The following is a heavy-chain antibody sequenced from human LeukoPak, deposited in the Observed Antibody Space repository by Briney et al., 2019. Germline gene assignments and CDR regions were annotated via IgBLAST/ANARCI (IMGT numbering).Heavy chain of an antibody. CDR2: INHSGST. CDR1: GGSFSGYY. D-gene: IGHD6-19*01. V-gene: IGHV4-34*01. J-gene: IGHJ4*02. Sequence: SETLSLTCAVYGGSFSGYYWSWIRQPPGKGLEWIGEINHSGSTNYNPSLKSRVTISVDTSKNQFSLKLSSVTAADTAVYYCARGAVAGTGQRGAFDYWGQGTLVTVSS. CDR3: ARGAVAGTGQRGAFDY.